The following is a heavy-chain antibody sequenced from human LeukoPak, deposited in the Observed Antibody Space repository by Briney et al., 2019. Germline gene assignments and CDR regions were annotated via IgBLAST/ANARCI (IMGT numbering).Heavy chain of an antibody. CDR1: GFTFSSYA. J-gene: IGHJ4*02. CDR3: AKGLLREFDY. V-gene: IGHV3-43*02. CDR2: ISGDGGST. D-gene: IGHD6-19*01. Sequence: GGSLRLSCAASGFTFSSYAMSWVRQAPGKGLEWVSLISGDGGSTYYADSVEGRFTISRDNSKNSLYLQMNSLRTEDTALYYCAKGLLREFDYWGQGTLVTVSS.